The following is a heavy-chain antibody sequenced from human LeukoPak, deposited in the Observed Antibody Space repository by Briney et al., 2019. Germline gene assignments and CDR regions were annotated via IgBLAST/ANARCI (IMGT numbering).Heavy chain of an antibody. V-gene: IGHV3-23*01. D-gene: IGHD3-9*01. CDR2: ISGSGGST. CDR1: GFTFSSYA. Sequence: GGSLRLSCAASGFTFSSYAMSWVRQAPGKGLEWVSAISGSGGSTYYADSVKGRFTISRDNSKNTLYLQMNSLRAEDTAVYYCAKGDYDILTGYPNVDYWGQGTLVTVSS. CDR3: AKGDYDILTGYPNVDY. J-gene: IGHJ4*02.